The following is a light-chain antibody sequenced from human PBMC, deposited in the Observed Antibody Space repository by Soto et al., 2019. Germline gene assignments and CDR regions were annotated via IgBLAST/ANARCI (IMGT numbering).Light chain of an antibody. V-gene: IGKV3-20*01. J-gene: IGKJ1*01. CDR3: QQYNSYRT. Sequence: EIVLTQSPDTLSLSPGERATLSCRASESLRGNYLAWYQQKSGQAPSLLLYDVSNRATAIPDRFSGSGSGTEFTLTISSLQPDDFATYYCQQYNSYRTFGQGTKVDI. CDR1: ESLRGNY. CDR2: DVS.